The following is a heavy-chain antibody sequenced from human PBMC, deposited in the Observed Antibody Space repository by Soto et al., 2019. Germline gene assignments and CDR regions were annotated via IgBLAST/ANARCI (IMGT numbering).Heavy chain of an antibody. D-gene: IGHD3-22*01. CDR2: ISASSTYI. CDR1: GFTFSSYN. J-gene: IGHJ4*02. Sequence: EVQLVESGGDVVKAGGSLRLSCVGSGFTFSSYNMHWVRQAPGKGLEWVSSISASSTYIHYADSVKGRFTISRDNANNSLYLHMNSLRAADTAVYYCARNGNFDDSGGSRDYWGQGTLVTVSS. V-gene: IGHV3-21*01. CDR3: ARNGNFDDSGGSRDY.